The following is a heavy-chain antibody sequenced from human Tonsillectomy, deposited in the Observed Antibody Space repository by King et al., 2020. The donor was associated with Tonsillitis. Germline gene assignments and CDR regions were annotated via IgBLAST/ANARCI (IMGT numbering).Heavy chain of an antibody. J-gene: IGHJ5*02. Sequence: GQLVQSGGGLVQTGGSLRLSCAASGFTFSSYAMSWVRQAPGKGLEWVSAISGSGGSTYYADSVKGRFTISRDNSKNTLYLQMNSLRAEDTAVYYCAKTYCSSTSCYDGVRSGNWFDPWGQGTLVTVSS. D-gene: IGHD2-2*01. CDR2: ISGSGGST. V-gene: IGHV3-23*04. CDR1: GFTFSSYA. CDR3: AKTYCSSTSCYDGVRSGNWFDP.